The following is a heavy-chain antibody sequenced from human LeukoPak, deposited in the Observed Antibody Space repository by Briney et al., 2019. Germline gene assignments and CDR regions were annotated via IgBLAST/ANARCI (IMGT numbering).Heavy chain of an antibody. J-gene: IGHJ4*02. V-gene: IGHV4-4*07. Sequence: SETLSLTCIVSGDFHSRYYWPWIRQSAAKGLEWIGLIYYSGITNYNPSLKSRVTMSVDTSKNQLALKLSSETAADAAVYYCARKDGDYWGQGMLVTVSS. CDR3: ARKDGDY. D-gene: IGHD5-24*01. CDR1: GDFHSRYY. CDR2: IYYSGIT.